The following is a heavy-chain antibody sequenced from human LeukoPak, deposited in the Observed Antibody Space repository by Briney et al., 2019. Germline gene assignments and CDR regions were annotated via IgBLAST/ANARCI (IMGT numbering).Heavy chain of an antibody. D-gene: IGHD6-13*01. V-gene: IGHV4-59*08. CDR2: IYYSGST. CDR3: AGLGEFLTPRIAAAGTSDWFDP. CDR1: GGCISSYY. Sequence: NPSETLSLTCTVSGGCISSYYWSWIRQPPGKGLEWIGYIYYSGSTNYNPPLKSRVTISVDTSKNQFSLKLSSVTAADTAVYYCAGLGEFLTPRIAAAGTSDWFDPWGQGTLVTVSS. J-gene: IGHJ5*02.